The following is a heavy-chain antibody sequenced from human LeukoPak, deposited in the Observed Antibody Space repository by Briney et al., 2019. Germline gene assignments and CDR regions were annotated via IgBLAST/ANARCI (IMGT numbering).Heavy chain of an antibody. Sequence: ASVKVSCKASGGTFSSYAISWVRQAPGQGLEWMGWISAYNGNTNYAQELQGRVTMTTDTSTSTAYMELRSLRSDDTAVYYCAREYPYYDILTDRGMDYYYGMDVWGQGTTVTVSS. D-gene: IGHD3-9*01. CDR1: GGTFSSYA. CDR2: ISAYNGNT. CDR3: AREYPYYDILTDRGMDYYYGMDV. J-gene: IGHJ6*02. V-gene: IGHV1-18*01.